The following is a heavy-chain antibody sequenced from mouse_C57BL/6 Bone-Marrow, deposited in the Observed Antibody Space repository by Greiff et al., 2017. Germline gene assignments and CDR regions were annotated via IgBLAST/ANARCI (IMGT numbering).Heavy chain of an antibody. J-gene: IGHJ4*01. CDR3: ARDAFPMDY. CDR2: SRNKANDYTT. CDR1: GFTFSDFY. V-gene: IGHV7-1*01. Sequence: EVNVVESGGGLVQSGRSLRLSCATSGFTFSDFYMEWVRQAPGKGLEWIAASRNKANDYTTEYSASVKGRFIVSRDTSQSILYLQMNALRAEDTAIYYCARDAFPMDYWGQGTSVTVSS.